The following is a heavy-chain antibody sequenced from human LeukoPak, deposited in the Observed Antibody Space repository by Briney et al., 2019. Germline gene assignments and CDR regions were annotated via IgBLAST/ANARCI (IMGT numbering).Heavy chain of an antibody. CDR1: GGSFSGYY. D-gene: IGHD2-2*01. Sequence: PSETLPLTCAVYGGSFSGYYWSWVRQAPGKGLEWVSAISGSGGSTYYADSVKGRFTISRDNSKNTLYLQMNSLRAEDTAVYYCAKVRERVVPPYFDYWGQGTLITVSS. CDR3: AKVRERVVPPYFDY. J-gene: IGHJ4*02. V-gene: IGHV3-23*01. CDR2: ISGSGGST.